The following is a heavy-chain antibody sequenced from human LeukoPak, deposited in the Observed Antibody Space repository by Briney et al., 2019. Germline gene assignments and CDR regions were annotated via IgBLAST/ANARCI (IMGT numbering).Heavy chain of an antibody. D-gene: IGHD3-3*01. CDR2: IYTSGST. CDR3: ARGRGDFWSGYYTEYPPFDY. J-gene: IGHJ4*02. CDR1: GGSISSYY. V-gene: IGHV4-4*07. Sequence: PSETLSLTCTVSGGSISSYYWSWIRQPAGKGLEWIGRIYTSGSTNYNPSLKSRVTMSLDTSKNQFSLKLSSVTAADTAVYYCARGRGDFWSGYYTEYPPFDYWGQGTLVTVSS.